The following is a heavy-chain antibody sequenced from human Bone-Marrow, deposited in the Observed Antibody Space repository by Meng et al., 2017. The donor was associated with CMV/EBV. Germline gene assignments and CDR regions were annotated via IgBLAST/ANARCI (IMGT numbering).Heavy chain of an antibody. D-gene: IGHD3-16*01. CDR3: TKDDNGYTGEGGY. CDR2: IYPDGSTT. Sequence: GESLKISCAASGFTFSNYAMSWVRQAPGKGLEWVSVIYPDGSTTFYADSVEGRFTTLRANSKNTLYLQMNSLRDGDTAVYYCTKDDNGYTGEGGYWGQGTLVNVSS. CDR1: GFTFSNYA. J-gene: IGHJ4*02. V-gene: IGHV3-23*03.